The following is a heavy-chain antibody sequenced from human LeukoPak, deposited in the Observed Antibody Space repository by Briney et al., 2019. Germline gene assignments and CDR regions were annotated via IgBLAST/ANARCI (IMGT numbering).Heavy chain of an antibody. CDR3: ARGVRGVYFDY. V-gene: IGHV4-61*02. Sequence: PSETLSLTCTVSGGSISSSSSYWGWIRQPAGKGLEWIGRIYTSGSTNYNPSLKSRVTMSVDTSKNQFSLKLSSVTAADTAVYYCARGVRGVYFDYWGQGTLVTVSS. CDR2: IYTSGST. CDR1: GGSISSSSSY. D-gene: IGHD3-10*01. J-gene: IGHJ4*02.